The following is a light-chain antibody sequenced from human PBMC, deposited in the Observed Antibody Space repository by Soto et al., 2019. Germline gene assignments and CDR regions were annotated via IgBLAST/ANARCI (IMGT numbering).Light chain of an antibody. Sequence: QSVLTQPPSVSAAPGQKVTISCSGSSSNIGNNYVSWYQQLPGTAPKLLIYENNKRPSGIPVRFSGSKSGTSATLGITGLQTGDEADYYCGTWDSSLSAGRYVFGTGTKLTVL. V-gene: IGLV1-51*02. J-gene: IGLJ1*01. CDR3: GTWDSSLSAGRYV. CDR2: ENN. CDR1: SSNIGNNY.